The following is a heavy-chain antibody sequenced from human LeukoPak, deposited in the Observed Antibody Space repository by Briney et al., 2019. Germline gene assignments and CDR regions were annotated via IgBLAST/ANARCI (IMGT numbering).Heavy chain of an antibody. Sequence: ASVKVSCKASGYTFTSYGISWGRQAPGQGLEWMGWISAYNGNTNYSQKLQGRVTMTTDTSTSTAYMEMRSLRSDDTAVYYCARARAYDFRSGYEIYGMDVWGQGTTVTVSS. V-gene: IGHV1-18*01. D-gene: IGHD3-3*01. J-gene: IGHJ6*02. CDR1: GYTFTSYG. CDR3: ARARAYDFRSGYEIYGMDV. CDR2: ISAYNGNT.